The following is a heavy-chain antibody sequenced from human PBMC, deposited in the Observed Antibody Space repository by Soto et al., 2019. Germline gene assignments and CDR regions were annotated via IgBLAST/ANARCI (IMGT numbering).Heavy chain of an antibody. J-gene: IGHJ4*02. Sequence: ASVKVSCKASGYTFTGYYMHWVRQAPGQGLEWMGWINPNSGGTNYAQKFQGRVTMTRDTSISTAYMELSRLRSDDTAVYYCARDLYCSGGSCYDGGLDYWGQGTLVT. CDR2: INPNSGGT. CDR1: GYTFTGYY. V-gene: IGHV1-2*02. D-gene: IGHD2-15*01. CDR3: ARDLYCSGGSCYDGGLDY.